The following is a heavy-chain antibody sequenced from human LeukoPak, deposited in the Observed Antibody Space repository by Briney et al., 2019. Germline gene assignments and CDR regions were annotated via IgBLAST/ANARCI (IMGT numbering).Heavy chain of an antibody. CDR3: TRGPSSGALDV. CDR2: VNPNSGGT. CDR1: GYTFAAYF. J-gene: IGHJ3*01. Sequence: ASVKVSCKASGYTFAAYFIHWVRQAPGQGFEWMGWVNPNSGGTNYAPKFQGRVAMTRDTSISTAYMELSSLTFDDTAVYYCTRGPSSGALDVWGQGTMVTFSS. D-gene: IGHD3-10*01. V-gene: IGHV1-2*02.